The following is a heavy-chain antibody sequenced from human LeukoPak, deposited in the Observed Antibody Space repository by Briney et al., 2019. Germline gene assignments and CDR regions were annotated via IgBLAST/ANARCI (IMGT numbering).Heavy chain of an antibody. CDR2: IKQDGSEK. CDR3: ARDSALRDTAMVKTFDY. Sequence: PGGSLRLSCAASGFTFSSYWMSWVRQAPGKGLEWVANIKQDGSEKYYVDSVKGRFTISGDNAKNSLYLQMNSLRAEDTAVYYCARDSALRDTAMVKTFDYWGQGTLVTVSS. CDR1: GFTFSSYW. V-gene: IGHV3-7*01. D-gene: IGHD5-18*01. J-gene: IGHJ4*02.